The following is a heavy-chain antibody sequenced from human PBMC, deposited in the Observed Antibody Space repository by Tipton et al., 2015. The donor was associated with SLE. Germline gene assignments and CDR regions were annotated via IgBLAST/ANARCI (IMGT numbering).Heavy chain of an antibody. CDR3: ARGEMATMGFDY. CDR1: GGSFSDYF. V-gene: IGHV4-34*01. D-gene: IGHD5-24*01. J-gene: IGHJ4*02. Sequence: TLSLTCAVHGGSFSDYFWSWIRQPPGKGLEWIGEINHSGITHYNPSLKSRITMSVDTSKSEFSLKLSSVTAADTALYYCARGEMATMGFDYWGQGTLVTVSS. CDR2: INHSGIT.